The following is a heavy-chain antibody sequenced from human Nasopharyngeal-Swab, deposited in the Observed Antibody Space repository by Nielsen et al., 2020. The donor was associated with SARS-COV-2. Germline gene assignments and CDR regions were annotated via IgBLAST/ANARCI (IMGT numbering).Heavy chain of an antibody. D-gene: IGHD6-19*01. CDR2: ISAYNGNT. J-gene: IGHJ4*02. V-gene: IGHV1-18*01. CDR1: GYTFTSYG. CDR3: ARDYRAWSSGFPFDY. Sequence: ASVKVSCKASGYTFTSYGISWVRQAPGQGLDWMGWISAYNGNTNYAQKLQGRVTMTTDTSTSTAYMELRSLRSDDTAVYYCARDYRAWSSGFPFDYWGQGTLVTVSS.